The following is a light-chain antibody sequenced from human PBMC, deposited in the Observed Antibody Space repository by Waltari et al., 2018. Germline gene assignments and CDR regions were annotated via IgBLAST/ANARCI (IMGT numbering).Light chain of an antibody. CDR3: QQYANLPLT. V-gene: IGKV1-33*01. Sequence: DIQMTQSPSSLSASVRERVTITCQASQDIRKNLNWCQQKPGKASQILIVDATNSQAAVPSRFSGSGYGTDFAFTISSLQPEDIGTYFCQQYANLPLTFGGGTRVEIK. CDR2: DAT. CDR1: QDIRKN. J-gene: IGKJ4*01.